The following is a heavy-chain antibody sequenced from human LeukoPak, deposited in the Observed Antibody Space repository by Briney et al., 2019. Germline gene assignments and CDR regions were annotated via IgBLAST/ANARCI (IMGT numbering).Heavy chain of an antibody. J-gene: IGHJ4*02. D-gene: IGHD3-16*02. CDR3: ARQGVWGSYRPYYFDY. V-gene: IGHV4-34*01. CDR2: INHSGST. Sequence: SETLSLTCAVYGGSFSGYYWSWIRQPPGKGLEWIGEINHSGSTNYNPSLKSRVTISVDTSKNQFSLKLSSVTAADTAVYYCARQGVWGSYRPYYFDYWGQGTLVTVSS. CDR1: GGSFSGYY.